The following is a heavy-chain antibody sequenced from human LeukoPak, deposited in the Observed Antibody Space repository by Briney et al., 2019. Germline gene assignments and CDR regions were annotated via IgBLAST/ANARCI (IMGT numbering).Heavy chain of an antibody. CDR2: IKSKTGGGTT. J-gene: IGHJ3*02. CDR3: TTDDLDAFDI. CDR1: GLTFSNAW. V-gene: IGHV3-15*01. Sequence: GGSLRLSCAASGLTFSNAWMNWVPQAPGKGLEWVGRIKSKTGGGTTDYAAPVKGRFTISRDDSKNTLYLQMNSLKTDDTALYYCTTDDLDAFDIWGQGTMVTVSS.